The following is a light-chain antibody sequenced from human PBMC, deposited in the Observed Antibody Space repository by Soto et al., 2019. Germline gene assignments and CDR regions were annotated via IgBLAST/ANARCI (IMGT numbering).Light chain of an antibody. CDR2: GVS. V-gene: IGKV1-39*01. CDR1: QNFHCY. CDR3: QQSFTTPHT. Sequence: DIQMTLSPSSLSASVGDRVTITCRACQNFHCYLNWYKQTPGQPPELLIFGVSTLESGFPSRFSGSGSGTDVTLTISSLQHEDFESNYSQQSFTTPHTFGEGTKVEIK. J-gene: IGKJ4*01.